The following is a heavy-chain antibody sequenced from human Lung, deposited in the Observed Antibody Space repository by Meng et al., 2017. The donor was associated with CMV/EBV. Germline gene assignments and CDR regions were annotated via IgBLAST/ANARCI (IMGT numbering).Heavy chain of an antibody. CDR1: GYAFTSYG. J-gene: IGHJ6*02. V-gene: IGHV1-18*01. D-gene: IGHD2-2*01. CDR3: ARATDTLYQLLFSRVPPYYYYGMDV. Sequence: ASVXVSXKASGYAFTSYGISWVRRAPGQGLEWMGWISANSGNTHYAQNLQGRVTMTTDTSTSTAYMDLRSLSSDDTAVYYCARATDTLYQLLFSRVPPYYYYGMDVXGQGXTVTVSS. CDR2: ISANSGNT.